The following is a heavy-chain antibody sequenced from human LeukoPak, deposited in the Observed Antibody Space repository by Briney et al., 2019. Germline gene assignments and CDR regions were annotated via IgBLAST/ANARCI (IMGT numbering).Heavy chain of an antibody. CDR1: GFTFSSYA. D-gene: IGHD6-13*01. J-gene: IGHJ4*02. CDR2: ISDSGGST. V-gene: IGHV3-23*01. CDR3: AKNARYSSSWYDY. Sequence: GGSLRLSCAASGFTFSSYAMSWVRQAPGKGLEWVSGISDSGGSTYYADSVKGRFTISRDNSKNTLYLQLNSLRAEDTAVYYCAKNARYSSSWYDYWGQGTLVTVSS.